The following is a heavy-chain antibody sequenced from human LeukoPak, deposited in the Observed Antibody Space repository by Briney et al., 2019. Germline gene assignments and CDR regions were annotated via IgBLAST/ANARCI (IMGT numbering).Heavy chain of an antibody. J-gene: IGHJ3*02. Sequence: SETLSLTCTVSGGSISSYYWSWIRRPPGKGLEWIGYIYYSGSTNYNPSLKSRVTISVDTSKNQFSLKLSSVTAADTAVYYCARSSLSGSYYTAFDIWGQGTMVTVSS. CDR1: GGSISSYY. CDR2: IYYSGST. D-gene: IGHD1-26*01. CDR3: ARSSLSGSYYTAFDI. V-gene: IGHV4-59*01.